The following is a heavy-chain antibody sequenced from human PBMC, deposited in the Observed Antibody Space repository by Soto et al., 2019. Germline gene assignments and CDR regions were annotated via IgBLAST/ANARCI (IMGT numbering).Heavy chain of an antibody. D-gene: IGHD6-13*01. J-gene: IGHJ4*02. CDR3: ATYSSLDY. Sequence: EVLLVETGGGLIQPGGSLRLSCAASGFTVSNNYMSWVRQAPGKGLEWVSLIYSGGSTYYADSVKGRFTISRDNSKNTLYLQMNSLRAEDTAVYYCATYSSLDYWGQGTLVTVSS. CDR2: IYSGGST. CDR1: GFTVSNNY. V-gene: IGHV3-53*02.